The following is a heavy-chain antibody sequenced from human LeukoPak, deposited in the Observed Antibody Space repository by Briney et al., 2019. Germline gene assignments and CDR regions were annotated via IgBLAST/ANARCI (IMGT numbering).Heavy chain of an antibody. CDR1: GYSFTNYW. Sequence: PGESLKISCKGSGYSFTNYWIAWVRQMPGKGLEWMGIIYPGDSDTRYSPSFQGQVTISADRSISTAYLQWSSLKASDTAMYYCAKGRYCSSTGCSHFDYWGQGTLVTVSS. J-gene: IGHJ4*02. CDR3: AKGRYCSSTGCSHFDY. D-gene: IGHD2-2*01. V-gene: IGHV5-51*01. CDR2: IYPGDSDT.